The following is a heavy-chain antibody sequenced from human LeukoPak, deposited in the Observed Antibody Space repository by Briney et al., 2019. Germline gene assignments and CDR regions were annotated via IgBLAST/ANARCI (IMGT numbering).Heavy chain of an antibody. J-gene: IGHJ4*02. V-gene: IGHV3-11*01. CDR3: AREATWSGDYFDY. CDR1: GFTFSDYY. Sequence: GGSLGLSCAASGFTFSDYYMSWIRQAPGKGLEWVSYISSSGSTIYYADSVKGRFTISRDNAKNSLYLQMNSLRAEDTAVYYCAREATWSGDYFDYWGQGTLVTVSS. D-gene: IGHD7-27*01. CDR2: ISSSGSTI.